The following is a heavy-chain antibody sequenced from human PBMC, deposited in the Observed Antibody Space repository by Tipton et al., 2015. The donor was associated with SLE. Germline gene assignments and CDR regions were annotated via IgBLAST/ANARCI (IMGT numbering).Heavy chain of an antibody. D-gene: IGHD6-13*01. V-gene: IGHV4-34*01. Sequence: TLSLTCAVYGGSFSGYYWSWIRQPPGKGLEWIGEINHSGSTNYNPSLNSRVTISVDTSKNQFSLKLSSVTAADTAVYYCARRDGYSSIWNWFDPWGQGTLVTVSS. J-gene: IGHJ5*02. CDR2: INHSGST. CDR3: ARRDGYSSIWNWFDP. CDR1: GGSFSGYY.